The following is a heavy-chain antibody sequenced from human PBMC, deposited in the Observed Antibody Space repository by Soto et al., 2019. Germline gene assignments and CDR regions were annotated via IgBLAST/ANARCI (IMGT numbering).Heavy chain of an antibody. V-gene: IGHV4-39*01. Sequence: SETLSLTCTVSGGSISSSSYYWGWIRQPPGKGLEWIGSIYYSGSTYYNPSLKSRVTISVDTSKNQFSLKLSSVTAADTAVYYCASFFLGYCSSTSCYTGDYWGQGTLVTVSS. CDR3: ASFFLGYCSSTSCYTGDY. CDR1: GGSISSSSYY. CDR2: IYYSGST. J-gene: IGHJ4*02. D-gene: IGHD2-2*02.